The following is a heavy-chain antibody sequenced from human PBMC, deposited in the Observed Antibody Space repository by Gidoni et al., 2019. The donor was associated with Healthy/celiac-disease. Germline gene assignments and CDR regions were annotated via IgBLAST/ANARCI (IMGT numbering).Heavy chain of an antibody. Sequence: EVQLLESGGGLVQPGGSLRLSCAASGFPFSRYAMSWVRQAPGKGLEWVSAISGSGGSTYYADSVKGRFTISRDNSKNTLYLQMNSLRAEDTAVYYCAKGRVWGSYRYPFDYWGQGTLVTVSS. CDR1: GFPFSRYA. CDR3: AKGRVWGSYRYPFDY. V-gene: IGHV3-23*01. J-gene: IGHJ4*02. CDR2: ISGSGGST. D-gene: IGHD3-16*02.